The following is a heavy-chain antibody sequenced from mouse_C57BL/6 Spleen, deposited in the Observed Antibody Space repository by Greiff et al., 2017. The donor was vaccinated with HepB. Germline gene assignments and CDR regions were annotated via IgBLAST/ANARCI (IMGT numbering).Heavy chain of an antibody. J-gene: IGHJ3*01. CDR3: ATSYYSNPWFAY. V-gene: IGHV1-74*01. Sequence: QVQLQQPGAELVKPGASVKVSCKASGYTFTSYWMHWVKQRPGQGLEWIGRIHPSDSDTNYNQKFKGKATLTVDKSSSTAYMQLTSLTSEYSAVYYCATSYYSNPWFAYWGQGTLVTVSA. D-gene: IGHD2-5*01. CDR2: IHPSDSDT. CDR1: GYTFTSYW.